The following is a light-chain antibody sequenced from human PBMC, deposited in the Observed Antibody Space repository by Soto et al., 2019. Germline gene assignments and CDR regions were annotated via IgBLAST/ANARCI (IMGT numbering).Light chain of an antibody. J-gene: IGKJ1*01. Sequence: DTQMTQSPSTLSASVGDRVTITCRASQSISSWLAWYQQKPGKAPKLLIYKESSLESGVPSRFSGSGSGTEFTLTIISLQPDYLESYHCQQYNDFWTFGQGTKVAIK. CDR3: QQYNDFWT. CDR2: KES. V-gene: IGKV1-5*03. CDR1: QSISSW.